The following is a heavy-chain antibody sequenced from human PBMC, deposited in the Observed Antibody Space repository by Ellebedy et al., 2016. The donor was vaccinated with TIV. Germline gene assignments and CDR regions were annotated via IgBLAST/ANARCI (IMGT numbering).Heavy chain of an antibody. Sequence: GESLKISCAASGFTLSSYWVHWVRQTPGKGLVWVSRINGDESTTSYADFVRGRFTIFRDNAGDTVYLQLNNLRVEDTAVYYCTRYGGYTSGSNYYYYGMDVWGQGTTATVSS. CDR3: TRYGGYTSGSNYYYYGMDV. CDR1: GFTLSSYW. D-gene: IGHD5-18*01. CDR2: INGDESTT. V-gene: IGHV3-74*01. J-gene: IGHJ6*02.